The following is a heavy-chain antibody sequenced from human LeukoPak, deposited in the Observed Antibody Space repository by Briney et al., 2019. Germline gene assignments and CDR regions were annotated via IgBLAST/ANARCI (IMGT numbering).Heavy chain of an antibody. CDR3: ARATRGYDYRYFDY. Sequence: GGSLRLSCAASGFTFSSYSMNSVRQAPGKGLEWVSSISSSSSYIYYADSVKGRFTIYRDNAKNSLYLQMNSLRAEDTAVYSCARATRGYDYRYFDYWGQGTLVSVSS. J-gene: IGHJ4*02. D-gene: IGHD5-12*01. CDR1: GFTFSSYS. V-gene: IGHV3-21*01. CDR2: ISSSSSYI.